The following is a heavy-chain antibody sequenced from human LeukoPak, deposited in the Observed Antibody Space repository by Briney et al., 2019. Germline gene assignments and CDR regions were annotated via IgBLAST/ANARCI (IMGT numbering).Heavy chain of an antibody. D-gene: IGHD1-26*01. CDR3: ARDSGYSGSYYFDY. J-gene: IGHJ4*02. V-gene: IGHV3-30-3*01. CDR1: GFTFSSYA. CDR2: ISYDGSNK. Sequence: GRSLRLSCAASGFTFSSYALHWVRQAPGKGLEWVAVISYDGSNKYYADSVKGRFTISRDNSKNTLYLQMNSLRAEDTAVYYCARDSGYSGSYYFDYWGQGTLVTVSS.